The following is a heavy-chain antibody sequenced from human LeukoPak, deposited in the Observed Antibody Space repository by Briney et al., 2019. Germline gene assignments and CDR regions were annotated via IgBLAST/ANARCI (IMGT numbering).Heavy chain of an antibody. CDR3: ARYFSGYSAYDS. CDR1: GDSIRSSNW. J-gene: IGHJ5*02. Sequence: PSETLSLTCAVSGDSIRSSNWWSWVRQPPGKGLEWIAEIYDSGTTNYNPSLKSRVTTSVDKSKNQFSLTLNSVTAADTAVYYCARYFSGYSAYDSWGQGTLVIVSS. CDR2: IYDSGTT. D-gene: IGHD5-12*01. V-gene: IGHV4-4*02.